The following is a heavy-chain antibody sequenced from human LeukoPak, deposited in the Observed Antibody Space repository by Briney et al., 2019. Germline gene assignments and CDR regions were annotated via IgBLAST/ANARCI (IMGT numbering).Heavy chain of an antibody. Sequence: GASVKVSCKASGYTFTGYYMHWVRQAPGQGLEWMGWINPNSGGTNYAQKFQGRVTMTRNTSISTAYMELSGLRSEDTAVYYCARSALKDVDLDYWGQGNLVTVSS. CDR1: GYTFTGYY. CDR3: ARSALKDVDLDY. J-gene: IGHJ4*02. CDR2: INPNSGGT. D-gene: IGHD5-24*01. V-gene: IGHV1-2*02.